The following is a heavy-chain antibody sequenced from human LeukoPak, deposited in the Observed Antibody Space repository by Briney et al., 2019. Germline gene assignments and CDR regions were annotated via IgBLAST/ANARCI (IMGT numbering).Heavy chain of an antibody. Sequence: KSSETLSLTCTVSGGYTGSHYWSWIRQPAGKGLEWIGRISPSGTTHYNPSLGSRVTMSVDTSKNYFSLRLSSVTAADTAVYYCARDFYASGLYFWFDPWGQGILVTVSS. CDR3: ARDFYASGLYFWFDP. CDR1: GGYTGSHY. D-gene: IGHD2/OR15-2a*01. CDR2: ISPSGTT. V-gene: IGHV4-4*07. J-gene: IGHJ5*02.